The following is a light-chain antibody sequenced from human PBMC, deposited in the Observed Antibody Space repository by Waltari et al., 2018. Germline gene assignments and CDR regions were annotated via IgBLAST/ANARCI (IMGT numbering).Light chain of an antibody. J-gene: IGLJ2*01. CDR2: EDT. V-gene: IGLV3-1*01. Sequence: SYELTQPPSVSVSPGETAPITCPGANLGHKISSWYQHKPGQSPVLVIHEDTKRPSGIPERFSGSTSGHTATLTISGTQAMDEADYYCQTWDITTYVVFGGGTKLTVL. CDR1: NLGHKI. CDR3: QTWDITTYVV.